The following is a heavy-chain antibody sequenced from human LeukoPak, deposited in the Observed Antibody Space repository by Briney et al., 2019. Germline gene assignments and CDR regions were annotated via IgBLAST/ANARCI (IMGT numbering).Heavy chain of an antibody. D-gene: IGHD1-14*01. J-gene: IGHJ3*02. V-gene: IGHV3-7*01. CDR2: IKQDGSEK. Sequence: GGSLRLSCAASGFTFSSYWMSWVRQAPGKGLEWVANIKQDGSEKYYVDSVKGRFTISRDNAKNSLYLQMNSLRAEDTAVYYCATTGTGSYFDAFDIWGQGTMVTVSS. CDR1: GFTFSSYW. CDR3: ATTGTGSYFDAFDI.